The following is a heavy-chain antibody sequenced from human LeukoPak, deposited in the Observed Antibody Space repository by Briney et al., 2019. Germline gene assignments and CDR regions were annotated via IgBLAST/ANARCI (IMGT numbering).Heavy chain of an antibody. CDR2: ISDSGGST. Sequence: GGSLRLSCAASGFTFSSYVMNWVRQAPGKGLEWVSGISDSGGSTYYADSVKGRFTISRDNSKNTLYLQMNSLRAEDTAVYYCAKREGVNFWGQGTLVTVSS. D-gene: IGHD3-10*01. CDR1: GFTFSSYV. V-gene: IGHV3-23*01. J-gene: IGHJ4*02. CDR3: AKREGVNF.